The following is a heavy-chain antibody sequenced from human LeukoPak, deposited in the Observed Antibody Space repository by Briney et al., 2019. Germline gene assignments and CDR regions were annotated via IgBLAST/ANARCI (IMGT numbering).Heavy chain of an antibody. Sequence: PSETLSLTCAVYGGSFSGYYWNWIRQPPGKGLEWIGEINHSGSTNYNPSLKSRVTISVDTSKNQFSLKLSSVTAADAAVYYCARFGPGTSSDTFDYWGQGTLVTVS. D-gene: IGHD2-2*01. V-gene: IGHV4-34*01. CDR1: GGSFSGYY. CDR3: ARFGPGTSSDTFDY. J-gene: IGHJ4*02. CDR2: INHSGST.